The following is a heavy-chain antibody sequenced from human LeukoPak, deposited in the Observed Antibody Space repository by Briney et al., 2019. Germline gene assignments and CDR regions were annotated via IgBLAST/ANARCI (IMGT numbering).Heavy chain of an antibody. Sequence: GRSLRLSCAASGFTFSSYWMHWVRQVPGKGLVWVARINPGGSGITYADSVKGRFTISRDNAKNTLYLQMDSLRAEDTGVYYCARSNQADDYWGQGTLVTVSS. D-gene: IGHD1-14*01. CDR3: ARSNQADDY. V-gene: IGHV3-74*01. CDR1: GFTFSSYW. CDR2: INPGGSGI. J-gene: IGHJ4*02.